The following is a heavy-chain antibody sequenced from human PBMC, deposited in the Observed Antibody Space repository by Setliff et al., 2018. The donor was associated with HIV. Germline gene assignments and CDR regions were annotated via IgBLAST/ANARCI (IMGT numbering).Heavy chain of an antibody. D-gene: IGHD3-10*01. Sequence: WASVKVSCKASGFTFTSSAMQWVRQARGQRLEWIGWIVVGSGNTNYARKFQERVTIIRDMSTNTAYMELSSLRSEDTAVYYCAAGIYGSYGMDVWGQGTTVTVSS. V-gene: IGHV1-58*02. CDR3: AAGIYGSYGMDV. CDR1: GFTFTSSA. CDR2: IVVGSGNT. J-gene: IGHJ6*02.